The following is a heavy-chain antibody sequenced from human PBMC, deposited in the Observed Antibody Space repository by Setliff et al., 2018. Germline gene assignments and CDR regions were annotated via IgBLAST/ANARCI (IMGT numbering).Heavy chain of an antibody. D-gene: IGHD3-22*01. CDR2: MSASGTST. J-gene: IGHJ6*03. CDR1: GFTFSSYA. CDR3: TRQASPHPDSSGYYYDLRFYYYMDV. V-gene: IGHV3-23*01. Sequence: PGGSLRLSCATSGFTFSSYAMSWVRQAPGKGLEWVSAMSASGTSTYHADSVKGRFTISGDNSKNTLYLQMNSLRAEDTAVYYCTRQASPHPDSSGYYYDLRFYYYMDVWGKGTTVTVS.